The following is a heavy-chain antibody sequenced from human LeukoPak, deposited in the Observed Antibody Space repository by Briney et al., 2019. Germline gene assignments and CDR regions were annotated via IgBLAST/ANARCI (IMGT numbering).Heavy chain of an antibody. D-gene: IGHD3-10*01. V-gene: IGHV5-51*01. CDR1: GYSFTSYW. CDR2: IYPGDSDT. Sequence: GESLKISCKGSGYSFTSYWIGWVRQMPGKGLEWMGIIYPGDSDTSYSPSFQGQVTIPADKSISTAYLQWSSLKASDTAMYYCARLAYYYGSGSFTSFDPWGQGTLVTVSS. J-gene: IGHJ5*02. CDR3: ARLAYYYGSGSFTSFDP.